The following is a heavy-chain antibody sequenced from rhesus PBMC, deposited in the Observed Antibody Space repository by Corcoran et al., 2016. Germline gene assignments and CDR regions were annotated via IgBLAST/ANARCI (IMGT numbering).Heavy chain of an antibody. Sequence: QVQLQESGPGLVKPSETLSLTCTVSGGSISDSYYWNWLRQPPGKGLEWMGRIYGSGGSTSYNPSLKSRVTISKDTSKNQFSLKLSSVTAADTAVYYCARDCSGIYCPFDYWGQGVLVTVSS. CDR3: ARDCSGIYCPFDY. V-gene: IGHV4-147*01. CDR1: GGSISDSYY. CDR2: IYGSGGST. D-gene: IGHD2-27*01. J-gene: IGHJ4*01.